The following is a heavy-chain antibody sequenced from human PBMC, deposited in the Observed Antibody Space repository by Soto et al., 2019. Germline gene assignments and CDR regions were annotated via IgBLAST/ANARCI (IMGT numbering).Heavy chain of an antibody. D-gene: IGHD5-18*01. V-gene: IGHV4-4*07. Sequence: QVQLQESGPGLVKPSETLSLTCAVSGDSISGYHWDWIRQPAGEGLEWVGRIYASGSTNYNPSLKSRVTMSVDTSKNEFSLRLSSVTAAATAVYFCAREYSYHFDPWGQGTLVTVSS. CDR1: GDSISGYH. CDR3: AREYSYHFDP. J-gene: IGHJ5*02. CDR2: IYASGST.